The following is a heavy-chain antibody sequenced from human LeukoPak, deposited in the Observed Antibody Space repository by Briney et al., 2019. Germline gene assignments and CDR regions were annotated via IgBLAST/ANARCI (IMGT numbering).Heavy chain of an antibody. V-gene: IGHV3-11*01. D-gene: IGHD2-2*01. Sequence: GGSLRLSCAASGFTFSDYYMSWIRQAPGKGLEWVSYISSSGSTIYYADSVKGRFTISRDNAKNSLYQQMNSLRAEDTAVYFCARGAVVVPAAIWGQGTLVTVSS. J-gene: IGHJ4*02. CDR2: ISSSGSTI. CDR3: ARGAVVVPAAI. CDR1: GFTFSDYY.